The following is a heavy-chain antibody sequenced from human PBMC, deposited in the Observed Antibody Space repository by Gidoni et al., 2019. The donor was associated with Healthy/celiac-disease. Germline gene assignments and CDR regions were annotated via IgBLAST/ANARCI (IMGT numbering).Heavy chain of an antibody. Sequence: EVQLVESGGVVVQPGGSLRLSCAAPGFTFDDYTMPWVRQAPGKGLEWVSLISWDGGSTYYADSVKGRFTISRDNSKNSLYLQMNSLRTEDTALYYCAKGHYSTWFRGGLDYWGQGTLVTVSS. CDR3: AKGHYSTWFRGGLDY. V-gene: IGHV3-43*01. CDR2: ISWDGGST. J-gene: IGHJ4*02. D-gene: IGHD3-10*01. CDR1: GFTFDDYT.